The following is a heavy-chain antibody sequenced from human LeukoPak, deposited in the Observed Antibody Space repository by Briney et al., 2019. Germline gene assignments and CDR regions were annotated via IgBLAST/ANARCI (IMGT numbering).Heavy chain of an antibody. J-gene: IGHJ2*01. Sequence: GGSLRLSCEASGFTFDDYGMTWVRQAPGKGLEWVSGLSWNGGSTGYAAPVKDRFTVSRDNAKNSLYLQMNSLRAGDTALYHCARVQIGVDWYFDLWGRGTLVTVSS. CDR3: ARVQIGVDWYFDL. D-gene: IGHD2-2*01. V-gene: IGHV3-20*01. CDR1: GFTFDDYG. CDR2: LSWNGGST.